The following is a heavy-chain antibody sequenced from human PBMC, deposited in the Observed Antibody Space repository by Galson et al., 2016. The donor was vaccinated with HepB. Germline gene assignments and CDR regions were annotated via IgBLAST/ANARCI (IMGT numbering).Heavy chain of an antibody. CDR3: ARLDVDTTMVKY. CDR2: IFPDDSDI. CDR1: GSSFTNYW. V-gene: IGHV5-51*01. D-gene: IGHD5-18*01. Sequence: QSGAEVTKPGESLKISCKGSGSSFTNYWTGWVRQMPGKGLEWMGIIFPDDSDIRYSPSFQGQVTISADKSISTAYLQWSSLKASDTAIYYCARLDVDTTMVKYWGQGTLVTVSS. J-gene: IGHJ4*02.